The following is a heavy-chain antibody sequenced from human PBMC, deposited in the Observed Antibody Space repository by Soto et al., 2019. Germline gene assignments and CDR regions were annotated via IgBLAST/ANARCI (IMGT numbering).Heavy chain of an antibody. CDR2: INPNSGGT. CDR3: AREGGYYYDSSALHAFDI. CDR1: GYTFTGYY. D-gene: IGHD3-22*01. J-gene: IGHJ3*02. V-gene: IGHV1-2*04. Sequence: ASVKVSCKASGYTFTGYYMHWVRQAPGQGLEWMGWINPNSGGTNYAQKFQGWVTMTRDTSISTAYMELSRLRSDDTAVYYCAREGGYYYDSSALHAFDIWGQRTMVTVSS.